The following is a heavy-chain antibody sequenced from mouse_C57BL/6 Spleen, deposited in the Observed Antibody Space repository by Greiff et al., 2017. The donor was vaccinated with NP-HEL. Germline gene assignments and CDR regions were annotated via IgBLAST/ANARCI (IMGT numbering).Heavy chain of an antibody. CDR1: GFPFNTYA. Sequence: EVQGVESGGGLVQPKGSLKLSCAASGFPFNTYAMHWVRQAPGKGLEWVARIRSKSSNYATYYADSVKDRFTISSNDSQSMLYLQMNNLITEDTAMYYYVKSSSYEAVDYWGQGTSVTVSS. V-gene: IGHV10-3*01. CDR3: VKSSSYEAVDY. J-gene: IGHJ4*01. D-gene: IGHD1-1*01. CDR2: IRSKSSNYAT.